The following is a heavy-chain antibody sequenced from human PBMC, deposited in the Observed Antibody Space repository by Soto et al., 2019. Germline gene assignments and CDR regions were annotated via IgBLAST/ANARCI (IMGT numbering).Heavy chain of an antibody. J-gene: IGHJ6*02. CDR3: GRDEVRNGVGV. CDR2: IKGDGSEK. Sequence: GGSLRLSCAGSGFTFSTFWMSWVRQAPGKGLEWVANIKGDGSEKRYADSVKGRLTISRDNAKNSVYLQMNSLRVEDTALYYCGRDEVRNGVGVWGQGITVTVSS. V-gene: IGHV3-7*01. CDR1: GFTFSTFW.